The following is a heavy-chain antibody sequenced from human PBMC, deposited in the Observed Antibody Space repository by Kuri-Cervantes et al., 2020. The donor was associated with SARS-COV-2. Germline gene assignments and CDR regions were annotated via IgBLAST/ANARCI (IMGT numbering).Heavy chain of an antibody. CDR1: GYSISSGYY. D-gene: IGHD7-27*01. CDR3: ARDLRLGKSLDY. J-gene: IGHJ4*02. CDR2: IGPSGTTK. Sequence: GESLKISCAVSGYSISSGYYWGWIRQPPGKGLEWVSNIGPSGTTKYCADSVKGRFTISRDNAKNSLYLQMSSLRAEDTAVYYCARDLRLGKSLDYWGQGTLVTVSS. V-gene: IGHV3-11*04.